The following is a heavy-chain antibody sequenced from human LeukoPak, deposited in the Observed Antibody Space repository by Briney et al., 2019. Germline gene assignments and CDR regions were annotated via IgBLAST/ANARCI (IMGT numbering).Heavy chain of an antibody. CDR3: AGSPATGTTDF. CDR1: GLTFNSYW. CDR2: MNQDGSER. V-gene: IGHV3-7*01. J-gene: IGHJ4*02. Sequence: GGSLRLSCAASGLTFNSYWMHWVRQTPEKGLEWVANMNQDGSERNYVDSVKGRFTISRDSAENSLYLQMNSLRAEDTAVYFCAGSPATGTTDFWGQGTLVTVSS. D-gene: IGHD1-7*01.